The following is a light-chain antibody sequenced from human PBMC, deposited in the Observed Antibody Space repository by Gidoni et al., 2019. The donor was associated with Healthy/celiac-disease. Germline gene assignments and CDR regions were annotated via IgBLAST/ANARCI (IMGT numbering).Light chain of an antibody. Sequence: DIVMTQSPATLSVSPGDRATLSCRASQRVSSYLAWYQQKPGQAPRLLIYGASTRATGIPARFSGSGSGTEFTLTISSLQSEDFAVYYCQQCNNSPLITFGQGTQLEIK. CDR2: GAS. J-gene: IGKJ5*01. CDR3: QQCNNSPLIT. CDR1: QRVSSY. V-gene: IGKV3-15*01.